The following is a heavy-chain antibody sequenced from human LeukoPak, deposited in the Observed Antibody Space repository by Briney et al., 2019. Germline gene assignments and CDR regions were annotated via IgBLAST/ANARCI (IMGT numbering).Heavy chain of an antibody. V-gene: IGHV1-2*06. Sequence: ASVKVSCKASGYTFTGYYMHWVRKAPGQGLEWMGRINPNSGGTNYAQKFQGRVTMTRDTSISTAYMELSRLRSDDTSVYYCAREAMIVEGAFDIWDQGTMVTVSS. CDR2: INPNSGGT. CDR3: AREAMIVEGAFDI. J-gene: IGHJ3*02. CDR1: GYTFTGYY. D-gene: IGHD3-22*01.